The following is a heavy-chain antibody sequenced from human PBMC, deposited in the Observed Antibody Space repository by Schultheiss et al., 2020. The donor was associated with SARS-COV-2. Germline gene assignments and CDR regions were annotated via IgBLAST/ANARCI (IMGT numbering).Heavy chain of an antibody. CDR1: GGSFSGYY. Sequence: SETLSLTCAVYGGSFSGYYWSWIRQPPGKGLEWIGSIYYSGSTYYNPSLKSRVTISVDTSKNQFSLKLSSVTAADTAVYYCARVSYCSGGSCYPREKGTFDYWGQGTLVTVSS. CDR2: IYYSGST. D-gene: IGHD2-15*01. J-gene: IGHJ4*02. V-gene: IGHV4-34*01. CDR3: ARVSYCSGGSCYPREKGTFDY.